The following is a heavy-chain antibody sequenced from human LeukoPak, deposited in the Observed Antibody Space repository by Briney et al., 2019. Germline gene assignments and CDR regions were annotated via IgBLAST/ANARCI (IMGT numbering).Heavy chain of an antibody. V-gene: IGHV1-69*04. CDR3: ARVGHSRKFDP. CDR2: IIPILGIA. J-gene: IGHJ5*02. D-gene: IGHD4-11*01. CDR1: GGTFSSYA. Sequence: SVKVSCKASGGTFSSYAISWVRQAPGQGLEWMGRIIPILGIANYAQKFQGRVTITTDESTSTAYMELSSLRSEDTAVYYCARVGHSRKFDPWGQGTLVTVSS.